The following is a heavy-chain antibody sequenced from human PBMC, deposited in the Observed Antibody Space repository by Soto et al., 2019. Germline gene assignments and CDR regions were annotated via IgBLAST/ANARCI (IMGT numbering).Heavy chain of an antibody. CDR2: ISSSSSTI. J-gene: IGHJ6*02. CDR3: ARGSWSSTSCGYYYGMDV. Sequence: EVQLVESGGGLVQPGGSLRLSCAASGFTFSSYSMNWVRQAPGKGLEWVSYISSSSSTIYYADSVKGRFTISRDNAKNSLYLQMNSLRDEDTAVYYCARGSWSSTSCGYYYGMDVGGQGPTVTVSS. V-gene: IGHV3-48*02. D-gene: IGHD2-2*01. CDR1: GFTFSSYS.